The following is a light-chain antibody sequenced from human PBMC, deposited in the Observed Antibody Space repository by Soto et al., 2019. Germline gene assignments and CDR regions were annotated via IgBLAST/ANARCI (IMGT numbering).Light chain of an antibody. J-gene: IGKJ1*01. CDR2: AAS. Sequence: AIRMTQSPSSLSASTGDRVTITCRASQGIRSNLAWYQQKPGKAPKLLIYAASTLQSGVPSRFSGSGSGTDFTLTISCLQSEDFATYYCQQYYSYLRTFGQGTKVEIK. CDR3: QQYYSYLRT. CDR1: QGIRSN. V-gene: IGKV1-8*01.